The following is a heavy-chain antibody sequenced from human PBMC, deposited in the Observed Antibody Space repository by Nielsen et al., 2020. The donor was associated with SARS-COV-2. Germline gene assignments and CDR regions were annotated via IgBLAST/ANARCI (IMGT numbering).Heavy chain of an antibody. V-gene: IGHV3-13*04. CDR1: GFTFSSYD. CDR3: ARLPHGYTYGRYYYYGLDV. J-gene: IGHJ6*02. Sequence: GESLKISCAASGFTFSSYDMHWVRQATGKGLEWVSSIDSSGYTYYAGSVKGRFTVSRENAMNSLYLQMNSLRAGDTAVYYCARLPHGYTYGRYYYYGLDVWGQGTTVTVSS. CDR2: IDSSGYT. D-gene: IGHD5-18*01.